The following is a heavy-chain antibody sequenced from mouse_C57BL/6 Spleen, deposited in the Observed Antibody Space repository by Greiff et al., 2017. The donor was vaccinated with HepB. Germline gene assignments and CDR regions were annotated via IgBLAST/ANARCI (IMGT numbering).Heavy chain of an antibody. J-gene: IGHJ2*01. Sequence: VQVEESGPELVKPGASVKISCKASGYAFTSSWMNWVKQRPGKGLEWIGGIYPGDGDTNYNGKFKGKATMTADKSSSTAYMQLSSLTSEDSAVYFCARRDFDYWGQGTTLTVSS. V-gene: IGHV1-82*01. CDR2: IYPGDGDT. CDR1: GYAFTSSW. CDR3: ARRDFDY.